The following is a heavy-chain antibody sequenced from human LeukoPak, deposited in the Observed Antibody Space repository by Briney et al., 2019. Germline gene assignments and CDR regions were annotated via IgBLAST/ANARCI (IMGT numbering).Heavy chain of an antibody. CDR2: INWNGGST. D-gene: IGHD3-3*01. CDR3: AREERRRYYDFWSGYQDFAFDY. Sequence: GGSLRLSCAASGFTFDDYGMSWVRQAPGKGLEWVSGINWNGGSTGYADSVKGRFTISRDNAKNSLYLQMNSLRAEDTALYYCAREERRRYYDFWSGYQDFAFDYWGQGTLVTVSS. V-gene: IGHV3-20*04. J-gene: IGHJ4*02. CDR1: GFTFDDYG.